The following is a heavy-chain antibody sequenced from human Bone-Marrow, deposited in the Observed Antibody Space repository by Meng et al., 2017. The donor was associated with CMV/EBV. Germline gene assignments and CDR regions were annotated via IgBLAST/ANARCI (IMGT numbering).Heavy chain of an antibody. CDR2: ISSSGSTI. V-gene: IGHV3-11*04. CDR1: GFTFSDYY. CDR3: ARGGIAARIRGSWFDP. J-gene: IGHJ5*02. Sequence: GESLKISCAASGFTFSDYYMSWIRQAPGKGLEWVSYISSSGSTIYYADSVKGRFTISRDNAKNSLYLQMNSLRAEDTAVYYCARGGIAARIRGSWFDPWGQGTLVTVSS. D-gene: IGHD6-6*01.